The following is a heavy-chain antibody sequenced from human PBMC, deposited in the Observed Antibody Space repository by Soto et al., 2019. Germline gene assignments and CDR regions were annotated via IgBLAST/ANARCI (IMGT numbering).Heavy chain of an antibody. CDR2: ISAYNGNT. Sequence: QVQLVQSGAEVKKPGASVKVSCKASGYTFTSYGISWVRQAPGQGLEWMGWISAYNGNTNYAQKLQGRVTMTTDTSTSTAYMELRSLRFDDTAVYYCARDLLGIAAAGALYYFDYWGQGTLVTVSS. D-gene: IGHD6-13*01. CDR3: ARDLLGIAAAGALYYFDY. V-gene: IGHV1-18*01. J-gene: IGHJ4*02. CDR1: GYTFTSYG.